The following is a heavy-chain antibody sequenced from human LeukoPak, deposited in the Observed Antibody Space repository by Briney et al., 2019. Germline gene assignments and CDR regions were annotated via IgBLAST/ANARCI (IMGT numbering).Heavy chain of an antibody. D-gene: IGHD2-2*01. J-gene: IGHJ4*02. Sequence: SETLSLTCTDSGGSISSSSYYWGWIRQPPGKGLEWIGSIYYSGSTYYNPSLKSRVTISVDTSKNQFSLKLSSVTAADTAVYYCASSTASTGYCSSTSCYLEWGYWGQGTLVTVSS. CDR3: ASSTASTGYCSSTSCYLEWGY. CDR2: IYYSGST. CDR1: GGSISSSSYY. V-gene: IGHV4-39*01.